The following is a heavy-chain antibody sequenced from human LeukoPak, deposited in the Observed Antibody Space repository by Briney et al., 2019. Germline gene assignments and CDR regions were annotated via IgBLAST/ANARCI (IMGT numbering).Heavy chain of an antibody. D-gene: IGHD6-19*01. J-gene: IGHJ4*02. CDR3: ARGGIQVSGIDEFDY. V-gene: IGHV3-13*01. Sequence: GGSLRLSCAASGFTFIDYDMHWVRQVIGKGLEWVSAIGIRGDTHYSGSVKGRFTISRENAESSLYLRMNSLRAEDTAVYYCARGGIQVSGIDEFDYWGQGTLVTVSS. CDR2: IGIRGDT. CDR1: GFTFIDYD.